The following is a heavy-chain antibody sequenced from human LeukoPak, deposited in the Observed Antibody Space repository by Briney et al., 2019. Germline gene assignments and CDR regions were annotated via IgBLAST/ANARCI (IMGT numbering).Heavy chain of an antibody. D-gene: IGHD6-19*01. J-gene: IGHJ4*02. CDR3: ARGGIQVSGIDEFDY. V-gene: IGHV3-13*01. Sequence: GGSLRLSCAASGFTFIDYDMHWVRQVIGKGLEWVSAIGIRGDTHYSGSVKGRFTISRENAESSLYLRMNSLRAEDTAVYYCARGGIQVSGIDEFDYWGQGTLVTVSS. CDR2: IGIRGDT. CDR1: GFTFIDYD.